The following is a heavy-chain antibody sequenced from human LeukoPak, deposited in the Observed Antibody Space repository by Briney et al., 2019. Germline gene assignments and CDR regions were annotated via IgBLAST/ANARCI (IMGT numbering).Heavy chain of an antibody. Sequence: GGSLRLSCAASGFTFSRSAVHWVRQAPGKGLKWVAVISHDGSNTDYTDSVKGRFTISRDNSKNTLYLQMNSLRAEDTAVYYCAKEMKPWMHFDYWGQGTLVTVSS. V-gene: IGHV3-30*18. CDR3: AKEMKPWMHFDY. CDR1: GFTFSRSA. CDR2: ISHDGSNT. J-gene: IGHJ4*02. D-gene: IGHD5-12*01.